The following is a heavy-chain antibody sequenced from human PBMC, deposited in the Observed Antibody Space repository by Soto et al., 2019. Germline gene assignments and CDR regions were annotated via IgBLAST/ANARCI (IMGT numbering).Heavy chain of an antibody. CDR2: MNPNSGNT. J-gene: IGHJ5*02. CDR3: ARGQFSTIFGVVIIGWDWFDP. V-gene: IGHV1-8*02. Sequence: ASVKVSCEACGYTFTSYYMHWVRQATGQGLEWMGWMNPNSGNTGYAQKFQGRVTMTRNTSISTAYMELSSLRSEDTAVYYCARGQFSTIFGVVIIGWDWFDPWGQGTLVTVSS. CDR1: GYTFTSYY. D-gene: IGHD3-3*01.